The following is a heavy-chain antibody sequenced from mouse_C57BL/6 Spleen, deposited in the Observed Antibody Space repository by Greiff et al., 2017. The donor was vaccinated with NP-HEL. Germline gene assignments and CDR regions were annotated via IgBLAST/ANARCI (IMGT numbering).Heavy chain of an antibody. D-gene: IGHD1-1*01. V-gene: IGHV5-17*01. CDR3: ASTYYGSSYIYAMDY. Sequence: EVQLVESGGGLVKPGGSLKLSCAASGFTFSDYGMHWVRQAPEKGLEWVAYISSGSSTNYYADTVKGRFTISRDNAKNTLFLQMTSLRSEDTAMYYCASTYYGSSYIYAMDYWGQGTSVTVSS. J-gene: IGHJ4*01. CDR1: GFTFSDYG. CDR2: ISSGSSTN.